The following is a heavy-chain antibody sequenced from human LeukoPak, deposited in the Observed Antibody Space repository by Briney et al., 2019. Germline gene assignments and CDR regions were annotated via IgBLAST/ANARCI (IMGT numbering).Heavy chain of an antibody. CDR3: ATGTFP. CDR2: ISSRSTTI. CDR1: GFIFSCYS. Sequence: PGGSLRLSCAASGFIFSCYSMNRVRQTTGQGLEWLSYISSRSTTIYYSDSVKGRFTISRDNARNTLYLQMNSLRVEDTAVYYCATGTFPWGQGTLVTVPS. D-gene: IGHD3-3*02. J-gene: IGHJ4*02. V-gene: IGHV3-48*04.